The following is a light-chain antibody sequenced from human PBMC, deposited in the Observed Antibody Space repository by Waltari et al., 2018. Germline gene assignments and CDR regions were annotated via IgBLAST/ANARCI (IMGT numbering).Light chain of an antibody. J-gene: IGLJ2*01. CDR1: SNDVGGYNR. V-gene: IGLV2-11*01. Sequence: QSALTQPRSVSGSPGQSVTISCSGTSNDVGGYNRVSWYQQHPGKAPKVLIYGVTKRPSGVPVRFSGSRTGNTASLTIAGLQTEDEADYYCQSYYNSNQHLVFGEGTKLTVL. CDR3: QSYYNSNQHLV. CDR2: GVT.